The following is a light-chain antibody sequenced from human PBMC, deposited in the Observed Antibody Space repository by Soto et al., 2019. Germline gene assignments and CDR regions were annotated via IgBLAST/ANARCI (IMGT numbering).Light chain of an antibody. V-gene: IGLV2-8*01. CDR2: EVY. CDR3: SAYAGNSTWV. J-gene: IGLJ2*01. Sequence: QSAPTQPPSASGSPGQSVTFSCTGTSSDVGGYNYVSWYQRYPGKARKLMIYEVYKRHSGVPDRFSGSKSGNTASLTVSGLQPEDEADYYCSAYAGNSTWVFGGGTQLTVL. CDR1: SSDVGGYNY.